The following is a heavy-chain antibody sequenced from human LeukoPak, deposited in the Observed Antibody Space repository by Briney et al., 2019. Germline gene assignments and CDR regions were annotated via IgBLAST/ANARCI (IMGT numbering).Heavy chain of an antibody. CDR2: MNPNSGNT. Sequence: GASVKVSCKASGYTFTSYDINWVRQATGQGLEWMGWMNPNSGNTGYAQKFQGRVTITRNTSISTAYMELSSLRSEDTAVYYCARVSIAARAFDIWGQGTMVTVSS. CDR3: ARVSIAARAFDI. CDR1: GYTFTSYD. D-gene: IGHD6-6*01. J-gene: IGHJ3*02. V-gene: IGHV1-8*03.